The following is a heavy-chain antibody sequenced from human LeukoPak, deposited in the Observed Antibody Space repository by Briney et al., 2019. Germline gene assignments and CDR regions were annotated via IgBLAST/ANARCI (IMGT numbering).Heavy chain of an antibody. V-gene: IGHV3-74*01. CDR1: GFAFSKYW. Sequence: GSLRLSCAASGFAFSKYWIHWVRQRPGEGLMWVSRINNDGSATVYADSVRGRFTISRDNAKNSLYLQMSLLRADDTALYHCARIPGKRSAEFHSWGQGTRVTVSS. J-gene: IGHJ4*02. D-gene: IGHD2-2*01. CDR2: INNDGSAT. CDR3: ARIPGKRSAEFHS.